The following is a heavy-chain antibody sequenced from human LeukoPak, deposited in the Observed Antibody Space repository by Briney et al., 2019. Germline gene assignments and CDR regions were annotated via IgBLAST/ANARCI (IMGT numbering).Heavy chain of an antibody. V-gene: IGHV3-7*01. J-gene: IGHJ6*02. CDR2: IKQDGSEK. CDR3: ARDNGYSGFSYYYYYGMDV. D-gene: IGHD5-12*01. Sequence: GGSLRLSCAASGFTFSSYWMSWVRQAPGKGLEWVANIKQDGSEKYYVDSVKGRFTISRDNAKNSLYLQTNSLRAEDTAVYYCARDNGYSGFSYYYYYGMDVWGQGTTVTVSS. CDR1: GFTFSSYW.